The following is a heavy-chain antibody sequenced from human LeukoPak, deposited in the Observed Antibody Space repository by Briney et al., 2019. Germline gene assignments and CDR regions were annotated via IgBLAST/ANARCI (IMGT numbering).Heavy chain of an antibody. D-gene: IGHD3-22*01. CDR1: GYTFTSYY. CDR2: IDPSGGHT. CDR3: ARGDSVVYYDSRDLAEESQGRDS. Sequence: GASVKVSRKASGYTFTSYYMYWVRQAPGQGLEWMGMIDPSGGHTSYAQKFQGRVTMTRNTSISTAYMELSSLRSEDTAVYYCARGDSVVYYDSRDLAEESQGRDSWGQGTLVTVSS. J-gene: IGHJ4*02. V-gene: IGHV1-46*01.